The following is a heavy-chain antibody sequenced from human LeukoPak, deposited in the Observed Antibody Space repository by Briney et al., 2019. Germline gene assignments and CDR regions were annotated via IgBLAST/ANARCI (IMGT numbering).Heavy chain of an antibody. D-gene: IGHD6-19*01. CDR2: IYHSGST. CDR3: ATRTSSQWLVPLKAFGI. CDR1: GGSISSGGYY. Sequence: PSQTLSLTCTVSGGSISSGGYYWSWIRQPPGKGLEWIGYIYHSGSTYYNPSLKSRVTISVDMSKNQFSLKLSSVTAADTAVYYCATRTSSQWLVPLKAFGIWGQGTMVTVSS. J-gene: IGHJ3*02. V-gene: IGHV4-30-2*01.